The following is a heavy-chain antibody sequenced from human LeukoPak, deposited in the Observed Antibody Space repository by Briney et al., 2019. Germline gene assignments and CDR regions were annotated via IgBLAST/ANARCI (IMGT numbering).Heavy chain of an antibody. CDR1: GFTFSSYG. V-gene: IGHV3-33*01. D-gene: IGHD1-26*01. CDR3: ARSGGSYAFDY. J-gene: IGHJ4*02. Sequence: PGGPLRLSCAASGFTFSSYGMHWVRQAPGKGLEWVAVIWYDGSNKYYADSVKGRFTISRDNSKNTLYLQMNSLRAEDTAVYYCARSGGSYAFDYWGQGTLVTVSS. CDR2: IWYDGSNK.